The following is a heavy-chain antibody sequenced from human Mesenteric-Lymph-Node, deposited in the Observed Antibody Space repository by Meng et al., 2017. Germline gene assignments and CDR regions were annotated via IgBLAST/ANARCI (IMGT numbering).Heavy chain of an antibody. V-gene: IGHV4-4*02. CDR2: IDDSGST. D-gene: IGHD1-26*01. Sequence: QVQRQESGPGLVKPSGTLSLTCGVSGVSISSNIRCTWVRQPPGKGLEWIGDIDDSGSTNYNPSLNSRISISLDKSKNHFSLKVNSVTAADTAVYYCARGKQDAWELLAYWGQGALVTVSS. CDR3: ARGKQDAWELLAY. CDR1: GVSISSNIR. J-gene: IGHJ4*02.